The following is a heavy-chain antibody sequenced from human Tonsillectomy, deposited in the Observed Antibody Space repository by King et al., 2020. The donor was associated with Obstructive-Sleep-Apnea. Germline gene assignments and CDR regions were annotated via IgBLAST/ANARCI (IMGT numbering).Heavy chain of an antibody. CDR2: INPNSDGT. J-gene: IGHJ4*02. D-gene: IGHD3-9*01. CDR3: ARGIWWLGHYDILTGDASTIDY. Sequence: QLVQSGAEVKKPGASVKVSCKSSGYTFTDYFMHWVRQAPGQGLEWMGWINPNSDGTNYALKFQGRVTMTRDTSISTAYMELSRLRSDDTAVYYCARGIWWLGHYDILTGDASTIDYWGQGTLVTVSS. V-gene: IGHV1-2*02. CDR1: GYTFTDYF.